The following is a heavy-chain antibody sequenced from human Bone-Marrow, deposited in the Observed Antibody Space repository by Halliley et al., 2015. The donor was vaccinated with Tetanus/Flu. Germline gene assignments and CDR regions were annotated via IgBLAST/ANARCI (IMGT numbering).Heavy chain of an antibody. J-gene: IGHJ4*02. CDR1: GGSVSTYY. D-gene: IGHD1-26*01. V-gene: IGHV4-59*02. CDR2: IYNSGSS. CDR3: AKRRWELPRAFDN. Sequence: GLVKPSETLSLSCTVSGGSVSTYYWSWIRQSPGKGLEWIGYIYNSGSSSYNPSLRSRVTISVDTSKNQFSLRLSSVTTADTAVYYCAKRRWELPRAFDNWGQGTLVTVSS.